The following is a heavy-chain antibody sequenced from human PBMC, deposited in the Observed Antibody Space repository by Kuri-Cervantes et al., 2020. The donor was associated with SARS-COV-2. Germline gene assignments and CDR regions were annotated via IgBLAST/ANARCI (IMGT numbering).Heavy chain of an antibody. D-gene: IGHD6-13*01. J-gene: IGHJ4*02. CDR3: AKGVTPYSSLRGVLNYFDY. V-gene: IGHV3-23*01. CDR1: GFSFSTYA. Sequence: GESLKISCAASGFSFSTYAMSWVRQAPGKGLQWVATVTETGTITHYADSVRGRSTISRDNSKNTLYLQMNSLRAEDTAVYYCAKGVTPYSSLRGVLNYFDYWGQGTLVTVSS. CDR2: VTETGTIT.